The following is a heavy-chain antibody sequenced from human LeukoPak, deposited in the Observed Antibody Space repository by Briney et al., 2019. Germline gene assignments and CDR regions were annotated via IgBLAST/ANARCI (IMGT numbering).Heavy chain of an antibody. V-gene: IGHV1-18*01. J-gene: IGHJ4*02. CDR3: ARVLLTYYYDSSGYYYPYYFDY. Sequence: ASVKASCKASGYTFTSYGISWVRQAPGQGLEWMGWISAYNGNTNYAQKLQGRVTMTTDTSTSTAYMELRSLRSDDTAVYYCARVLLTYYYDSSGYYYPYYFDYWGQGTLVTVSS. D-gene: IGHD3-22*01. CDR2: ISAYNGNT. CDR1: GYTFTSYG.